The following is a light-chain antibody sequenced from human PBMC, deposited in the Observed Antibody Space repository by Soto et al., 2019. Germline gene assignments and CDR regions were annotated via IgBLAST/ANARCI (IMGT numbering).Light chain of an antibody. Sequence: EIVLTQSPGTLSLSPGEIATLSCRASQSVTSGYLAWYQQQPNQAPRLLIYGASYRATGIPDRFSGGGSGTDFTLTISRLEPEDFAVYYCQHYSSSPPAITFGQGTRLEIK. CDR1: QSVTSGY. CDR3: QHYSSSPPAIT. V-gene: IGKV3-20*01. CDR2: GAS. J-gene: IGKJ5*01.